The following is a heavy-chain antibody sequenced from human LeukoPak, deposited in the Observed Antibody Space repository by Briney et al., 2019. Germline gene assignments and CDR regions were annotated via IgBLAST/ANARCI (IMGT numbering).Heavy chain of an antibody. CDR3: ARASSSLSFDY. D-gene: IGHD6-13*01. CDR1: GFSFSVYW. V-gene: IGHV3-74*01. J-gene: IGHJ4*02. CDR2: IKTDGSIT. Sequence: GSLRLSCAASGFSFSVYWMHWVRQAPGKGPVWVSRIKTDGSITDYADSVKGRFTISRDNAKNSLYLQMNSLRAEDTAVYYCARASSSLSFDYWGQGTLVTVSS.